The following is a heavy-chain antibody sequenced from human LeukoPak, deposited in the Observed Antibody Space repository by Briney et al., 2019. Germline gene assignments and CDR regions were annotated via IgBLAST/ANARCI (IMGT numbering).Heavy chain of an antibody. V-gene: IGHV3-7*01. CDR2: TNQDGSVE. D-gene: IGHD3-10*01. CDR1: GFTFSNYA. CDR3: ARDYYGSHDY. Sequence: PGGSLRLSCATSGFTFSNYAMHWVRQAPGQGLEWVAHTNQDGSVEFHVDSVKGRFTISRDNAKNSLYLQMNSLRADDTAVYYCARDYYGSHDYWGQGALVTVSS. J-gene: IGHJ4*02.